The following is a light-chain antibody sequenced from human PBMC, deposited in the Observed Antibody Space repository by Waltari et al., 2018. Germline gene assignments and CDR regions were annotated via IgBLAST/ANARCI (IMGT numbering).Light chain of an antibody. CDR3: AAWDDSLGAWV. CDR1: GFNIGDNL. V-gene: IGLV1-47*01. CDR2: LNN. J-gene: IGLJ3*02. Sequence: QSVVTQPPSATGTLGQRVTMSCSGSGFNIGDNLVTWFQQLPGSAPKLLIYLNNQRPSGVPDRFSGSKSGTSACLAISGLQSEDEADYYCAAWDDSLGAWVFGGGTKLTVL.